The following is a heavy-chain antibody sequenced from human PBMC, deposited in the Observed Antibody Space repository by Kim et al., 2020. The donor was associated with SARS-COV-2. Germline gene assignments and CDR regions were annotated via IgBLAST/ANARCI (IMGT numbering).Heavy chain of an antibody. J-gene: IGHJ4*02. CDR3: ARGGFSGYSSSWAFDY. CDR1: GGSISSYY. CDR2: IYYSGST. D-gene: IGHD6-13*01. V-gene: IGHV4-59*13. Sequence: SETLSLTCTVSGGSISSYYWSWIRQPPGKGLEWIGYIYYSGSTNYNPSLKSRVTISVDTSKNQFSLKLSSVTAADTAVYYCARGGFSGYSSSWAFDYWGQGTLVTVSS.